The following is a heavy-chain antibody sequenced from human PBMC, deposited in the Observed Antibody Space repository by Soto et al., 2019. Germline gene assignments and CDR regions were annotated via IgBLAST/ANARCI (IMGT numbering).Heavy chain of an antibody. CDR3: AREYCSGGSCYPLVDY. Sequence: QVQLVQSGAEVRKPGASVKVSCKASGYTFTSYTITWVRQAPGQGLEWMGWISAYNGNTNYAQKLQGRVTMTTDTSTSKAYMELRSLRSDDTAVYYCAREYCSGGSCYPLVDYWGQGTLVTVSS. D-gene: IGHD2-15*01. CDR1: GYTFTSYT. V-gene: IGHV1-18*01. J-gene: IGHJ4*02. CDR2: ISAYNGNT.